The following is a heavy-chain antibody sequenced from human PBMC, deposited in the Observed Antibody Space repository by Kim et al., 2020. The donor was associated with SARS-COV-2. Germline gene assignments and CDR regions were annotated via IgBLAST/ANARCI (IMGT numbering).Heavy chain of an antibody. D-gene: IGHD6-19*01. CDR3: AGASSSGWYYYYYGMDV. J-gene: IGHJ6*02. Sequence: ASVKVSCKASGYTFTSYAMHWVRQAPGQRLEWMGWIHAGNGNTKYSQKFQGRVTITRDTSASTAYMELSSLRSEDTAVYYCAGASSSGWYYYYYGMDVWGQGTTVTVSS. CDR2: IHAGNGNT. CDR1: GYTFTSYA. V-gene: IGHV1-3*01.